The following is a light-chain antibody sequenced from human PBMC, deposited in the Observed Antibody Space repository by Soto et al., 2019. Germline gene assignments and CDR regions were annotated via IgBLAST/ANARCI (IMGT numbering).Light chain of an antibody. Sequence: SYELTQPPSVSVSPGQTARITCSGDALPKQYAYWYQQKPGQAPVLVIYKDSERPSGIPERFSGSSSGTTVTLTISGVQAEDEADYYCQSADSSGTYRAFGTGTKLTVL. CDR1: ALPKQY. CDR2: KDS. J-gene: IGLJ1*01. V-gene: IGLV3-25*02. CDR3: QSADSSGTYRA.